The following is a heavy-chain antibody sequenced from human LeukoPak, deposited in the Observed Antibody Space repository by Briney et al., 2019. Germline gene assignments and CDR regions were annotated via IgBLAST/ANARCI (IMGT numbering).Heavy chain of an antibody. CDR1: GLTFSFYW. J-gene: IGHJ4*02. V-gene: IGHV3-7*05. CDR3: ARGKYYFAY. Sequence: GGSLRLSCAASGLTFSFYWMSWVRQAPGKGLEWVANIKEDGSEKYYVDSVKGRFTISRDNAKISLFLQLDSLRAEDTAVYYCARGKYYFAYWGKGTWSPSPQ. CDR2: IKEDGSEK.